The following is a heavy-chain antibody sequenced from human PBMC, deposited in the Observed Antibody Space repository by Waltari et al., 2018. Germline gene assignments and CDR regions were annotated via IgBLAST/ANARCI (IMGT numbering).Heavy chain of an antibody. Sequence: QVQLQGSGPGLVKASETLSLTCTVSGGSISSQYWSWIRQSPGKGLEYIGHISYSGSTNYIPSLKSRVTIVLDTSENQFSLRLTSVTAADTAVYYCARGWGSSGGWEEENPHGFDSWGQGTTVTVSS. CDR3: ARGWGSSGGWEEENPHGFDS. J-gene: IGHJ3*02. CDR2: ISYSGST. D-gene: IGHD6-25*01. V-gene: IGHV4-59*11. CDR1: GGSISSQY.